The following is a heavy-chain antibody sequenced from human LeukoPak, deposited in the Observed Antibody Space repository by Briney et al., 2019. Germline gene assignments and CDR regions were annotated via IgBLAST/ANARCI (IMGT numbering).Heavy chain of an antibody. CDR3: ASYSSSQEEDY. CDR1: GGSISSSNW. Sequence: SETLSLTCAVSGGSISSSNWWSGVRQPPGRGLEWIGEIYHSGSTNYNPSLKSRVTISVDKSKNQFSLKLSSVTAADTAVYYCASYSSSQEEDYWGQGTLVTVSS. J-gene: IGHJ4*02. V-gene: IGHV4-4*02. D-gene: IGHD6-13*01. CDR2: IYHSGST.